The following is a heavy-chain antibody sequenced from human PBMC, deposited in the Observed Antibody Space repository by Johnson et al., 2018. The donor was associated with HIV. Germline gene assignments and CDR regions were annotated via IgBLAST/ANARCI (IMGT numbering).Heavy chain of an antibody. CDR2: TRKKVNSYTP. J-gene: IGHJ3*02. V-gene: IGHV3-72*01. CDR1: GFTFSDHY. Sequence: EVQLVESGGGVARPGGSLRLSCAASGFTFSDHYMDWVRQAPGKGLEWVGRTRKKVNSYTPAYAASVNGRFTVSRDDSKNSVYLQMNSLTPEDTAVYYCARSQVAATSEGAFDIWGQGTMVTVSS. CDR3: ARSQVAATSEGAFDI. D-gene: IGHD2-15*01.